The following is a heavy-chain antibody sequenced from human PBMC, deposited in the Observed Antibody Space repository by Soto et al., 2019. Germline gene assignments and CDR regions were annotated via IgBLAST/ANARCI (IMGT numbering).Heavy chain of an antibody. V-gene: IGHV4-59*12. Sequence: SETLSLTCSVSGGYIRSYYWNWIRQSPGKGLEWIGYVYYNGSTNYNPSLKSRAIISVDTSKNEFSLRLTSVTAADSAVYYCARDRRGYSYGFDYWGQGTLVTVSS. CDR3: ARDRRGYSYGFDY. CDR1: GGYIRSYY. CDR2: VYYNGST. D-gene: IGHD5-18*01. J-gene: IGHJ4*02.